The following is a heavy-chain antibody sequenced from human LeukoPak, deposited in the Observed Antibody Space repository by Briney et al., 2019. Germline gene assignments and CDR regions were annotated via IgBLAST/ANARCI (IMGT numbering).Heavy chain of an antibody. CDR3: ARFRGNRQTFDF. D-gene: IGHD1-14*01. V-gene: IGHV5-51*01. CDR1: GYSFSIYW. CDR2: TYPGDSDT. J-gene: IGHJ3*01. Sequence: GESLKISCQGSGYSFSIYWIGWVRQMPGKGLEWMGITYPGDSDTRYSPSFQGQVTISADKSINTAYLQWSSLKASDTAMYYCARFRGNRQTFDFWGQGTLVSVSS.